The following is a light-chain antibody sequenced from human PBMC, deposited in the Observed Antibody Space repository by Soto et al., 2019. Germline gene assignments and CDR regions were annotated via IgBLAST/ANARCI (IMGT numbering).Light chain of an antibody. CDR2: WAS. CDR1: QSVLFNSNKKNF. J-gene: IGKJ5*01. Sequence: DIVMTQSPDSLAMSLGEMATINCRSSQSVLFNSNKKNFLAWYQQKPGQPPKLLIYWASTRQSGVPDRFSGGGSGTDFTLTISRLQAEDVAVYYCQQYFNSPVTFVQGTRLEIK. V-gene: IGKV4-1*01. CDR3: QQYFNSPVT.